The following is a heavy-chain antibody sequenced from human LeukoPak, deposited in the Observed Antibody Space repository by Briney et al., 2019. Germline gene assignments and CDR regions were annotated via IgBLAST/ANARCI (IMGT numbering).Heavy chain of an antibody. CDR2: INPNSGGT. CDR3: ARDPTGTTPNWFDP. V-gene: IGHV1-2*02. Sequence: EASVKVSCKASGYTFTGYYMHWVRQAPGQGLEWMGWINPNSGGTNYAQKFQGRVTMTRDTSISTAYMELSRLRSDDTAMYYCARDPTGTTPNWFDPWGQGTLVTVSS. CDR1: GYTFTGYY. D-gene: IGHD1-7*01. J-gene: IGHJ5*02.